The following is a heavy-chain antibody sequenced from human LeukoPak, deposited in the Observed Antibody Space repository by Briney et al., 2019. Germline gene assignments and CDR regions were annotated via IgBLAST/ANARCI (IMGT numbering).Heavy chain of an antibody. CDR1: GFTFSSCA. V-gene: IGHV3-30*04. D-gene: IGHD3-22*01. J-gene: IGHJ4*02. CDR3: AREFPYYYDNSGHSYFDY. Sequence: PGGSLRLSCAASGFTFSSCAMHWVRQAPGKGLEWLAVISFDGRNEYYADSVKGRFTISRDNSKNTLYLQMNSLRAEDTAVYYCAREFPYYYDNSGHSYFDYWAGDPWSPSPQ. CDR2: ISFDGRNE.